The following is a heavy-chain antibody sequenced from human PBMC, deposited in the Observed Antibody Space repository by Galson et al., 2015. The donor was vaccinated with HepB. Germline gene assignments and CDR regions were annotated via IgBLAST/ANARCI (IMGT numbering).Heavy chain of an antibody. V-gene: IGHV3-9*01. J-gene: IGHJ4*02. D-gene: IGHD6-13*01. CDR1: GFTFDDYA. CDR3: AKADAELAAAVVRGGLDY. Sequence: SLRLSCAASGFTFDDYAMHWVRQAPGKGLEWVSGISWNSGSIGYADSVKGRFTISRDNAKNSLYLQMNSLRAEDTALYYCAKADAELAAAVVRGGLDYWGQGTLVTVSS. CDR2: ISWNSGSI.